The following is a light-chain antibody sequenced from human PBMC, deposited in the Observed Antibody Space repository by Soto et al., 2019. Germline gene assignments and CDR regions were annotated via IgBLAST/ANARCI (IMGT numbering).Light chain of an antibody. Sequence: QSVLAQPASVSGSPGQSITISCTGTSSDVGHYNYVSWFQQHPGKVPKLLIYDVSSWPSGIPDRFSGSKSGNTASLTISGLQAEDEADYYCNSYTSSTFYVFGTGTKVTVL. V-gene: IGLV2-14*01. J-gene: IGLJ1*01. CDR2: DVS. CDR3: NSYTSSTFYV. CDR1: SSDVGHYNY.